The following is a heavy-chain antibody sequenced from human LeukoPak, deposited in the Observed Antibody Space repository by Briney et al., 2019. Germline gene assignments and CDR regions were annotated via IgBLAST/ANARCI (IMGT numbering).Heavy chain of an antibody. CDR1: GFTFSSYW. CDR2: IKQDGSEK. Sequence: PGGSLRLSCAASGFTFSSYWMTWVRQAPGKGLEWVANIKQDGSEKYYVDSVKGRFTISRDDAKNSLYLQMNSLRAEDTAVYYCARNCSTTTCPLGHWGQGTLVTVSS. CDR3: ARNCSTTTCPLGH. J-gene: IGHJ4*02. D-gene: IGHD2-2*01. V-gene: IGHV3-7*01.